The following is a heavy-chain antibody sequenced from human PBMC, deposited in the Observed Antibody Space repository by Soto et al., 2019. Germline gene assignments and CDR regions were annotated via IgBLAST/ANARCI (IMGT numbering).Heavy chain of an antibody. V-gene: IGHV3-23*01. Sequence: EVQLLESGGGLVQPGGSLRLSCTGSGLTFSSYAMNWVRQAPGKGLECVSTISGSGGTTYYADTVKGRFTISRDNSKNTLYLQMSSLRAEYTAVYYCAKNGRAAAMYNWFDPWGQGTLVTVSS. CDR3: AKNGRAAAMYNWFDP. D-gene: IGHD6-13*01. CDR1: GLTFSSYA. J-gene: IGHJ5*02. CDR2: ISGSGGTT.